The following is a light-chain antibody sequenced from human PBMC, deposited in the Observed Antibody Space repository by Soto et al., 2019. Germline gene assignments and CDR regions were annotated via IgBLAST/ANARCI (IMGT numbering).Light chain of an antibody. CDR2: GAS. CDR1: QRVSSK. V-gene: IGKV3-15*01. CDR3: QQYNNWARP. Sequence: IVTTQYPATVSVSPGEAANLSCRASQRVSSKLAWYQQKPGQAPRLLIYGASTRATGIPARCSGSGSGTEFTLTISGLQLEDFAVNYCQQYNNWARPFGQGTKVDIK. J-gene: IGKJ1*01.